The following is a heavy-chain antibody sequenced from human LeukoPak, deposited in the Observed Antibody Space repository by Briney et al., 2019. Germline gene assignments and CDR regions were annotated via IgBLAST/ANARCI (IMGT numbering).Heavy chain of an antibody. V-gene: IGHV7-4-1*02. CDR3: AKDPHGYGDYMYYFDY. CDR2: INTNTGNP. CDR1: GYTFTSYA. Sequence: ASVKVSCKASGYTFTSYAMNWVRQAPGQGLEWMGWINTNTGNPTYAQGFTGRFVFSLDTSVSTAYLQISSLKAEDTAVYYCAKDPHGYGDYMYYFDYGGQGTLVTVSS. D-gene: IGHD4-17*01. J-gene: IGHJ4*02.